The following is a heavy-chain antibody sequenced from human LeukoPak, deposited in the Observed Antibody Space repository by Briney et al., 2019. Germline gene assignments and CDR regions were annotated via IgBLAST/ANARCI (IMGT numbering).Heavy chain of an antibody. D-gene: IGHD1-1*01. CDR3: VKDLSGYWTFDY. CDR2: ISHDGAAV. J-gene: IGHJ4*02. CDR1: GFTIANHG. V-gene: IGHV3-30*18. Sequence: GTSLRLSCAVSGFTIANHGMHWVRQAPGRGLEWVAMISHDGAAVYYADSVQGRFTISRDNSKNTLYLQMNSLRAEDTAVYFCVKDLSGYWTFDYWGQGTLVTVSS.